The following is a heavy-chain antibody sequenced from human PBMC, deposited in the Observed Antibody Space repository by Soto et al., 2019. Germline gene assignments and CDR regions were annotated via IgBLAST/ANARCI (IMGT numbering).Heavy chain of an antibody. J-gene: IGHJ4*02. CDR2: IWHDGSNK. D-gene: IGHD2-2*01. Sequence: GGSLRLSCAASGFTFRSYGMHWFRQAPVKGLEWVAIIWHDGSNKYYGDSVKGRFTISRDNSQNTLYLQMNSLRVEDTAVYYCAREGSQEVMHKDQWGQGTLVTVSS. CDR1: GFTFRSYG. CDR3: AREGSQEVMHKDQ. V-gene: IGHV3-33*01.